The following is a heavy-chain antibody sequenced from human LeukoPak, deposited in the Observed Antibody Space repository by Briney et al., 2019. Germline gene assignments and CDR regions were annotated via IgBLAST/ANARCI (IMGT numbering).Heavy chain of an antibody. Sequence: GGSLRLSCAASGFTFSSYSMNWVRQAPGKGLEWVSSISSSSYIYYADSVKGRFTISRDNAKNSLYLQMNSLRAEDTAVYYCARDDYSYGTLNWFDPWGQGTLVTASS. CDR1: GFTFSSYS. D-gene: IGHD5-18*01. J-gene: IGHJ5*02. CDR3: ARDDYSYGTLNWFDP. CDR2: ISSSSYI. V-gene: IGHV3-21*01.